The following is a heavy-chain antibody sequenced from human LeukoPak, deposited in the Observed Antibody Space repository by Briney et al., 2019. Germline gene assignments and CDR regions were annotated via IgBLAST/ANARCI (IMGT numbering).Heavy chain of an antibody. CDR1: GFTFSSYS. CDR3: ARQQWLDGAYYFDY. J-gene: IGHJ4*02. V-gene: IGHV3-21*01. CDR2: ISSSSSYI. D-gene: IGHD6-19*01. Sequence: GGSLRLSCADSGFTFSSYSMNWVRQAPGRGREWVSSISSSSSYIYYADSVKGRFSISRDNDKNSLYLQMNSLRAEDTAVYYCARQQWLDGAYYFDYWGQGTLVTVSS.